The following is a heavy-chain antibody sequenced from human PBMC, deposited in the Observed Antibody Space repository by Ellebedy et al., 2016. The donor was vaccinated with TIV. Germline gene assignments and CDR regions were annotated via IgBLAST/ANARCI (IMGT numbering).Heavy chain of an antibody. D-gene: IGHD3-10*01. CDR1: RFTFSTYS. V-gene: IGHV3-48*02. Sequence: GESLKISCEASRFTFSTYSMNWVRQAPGKGLEWISYIGSRSGIFRYADSVKGRFTISRDNAKNSLYLQVDCLRDEDTAVYYCARGGGSGTYYSFDYWGRGTLVTVSS. J-gene: IGHJ4*02. CDR2: IGSRSGIF. CDR3: ARGGGSGTYYSFDY.